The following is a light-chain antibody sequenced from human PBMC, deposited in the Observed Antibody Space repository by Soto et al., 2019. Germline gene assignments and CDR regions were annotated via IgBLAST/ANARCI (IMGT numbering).Light chain of an antibody. CDR3: QQADSFPVS. J-gene: IGKJ4*01. CDR1: QGVRTW. CDR2: GAS. V-gene: IGKV1-12*01. Sequence: DIPMTQSPSFVSASVGDRVTITCRASQGVRTWLAWYQQKPGMAPKFLIYGASSLQRGVPSRFSGSGSVTNFTLTISSLQPEDSAIYYCQQADSFPVSFGGGTKVEI.